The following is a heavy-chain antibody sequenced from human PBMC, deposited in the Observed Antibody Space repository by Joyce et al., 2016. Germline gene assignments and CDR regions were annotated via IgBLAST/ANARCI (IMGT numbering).Heavy chain of an antibody. D-gene: IGHD1-26*01. V-gene: IGHV3-74*01. Sequence: EVQLVESGGGLVQPGGSLRLSCAATGFAFSDHWMHWIRQGPGKGLLWVSRIKGDGRDTSYADSVKGRFTISRDNAKDTLYLQMNSLRAEDTAVYYCVRDGVGAPPFDYWGQGILVTVSS. CDR1: GFAFSDHW. CDR2: IKGDGRDT. CDR3: VRDGVGAPPFDY. J-gene: IGHJ4*02.